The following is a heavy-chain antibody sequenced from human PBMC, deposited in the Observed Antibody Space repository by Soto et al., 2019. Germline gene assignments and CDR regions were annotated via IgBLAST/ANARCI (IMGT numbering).Heavy chain of an antibody. Sequence: PGGSLRLSCAASGFTFSSYAMHWVRQAPRKGLEWGAVMSYDGSKKYYADSVKGRFTISRDNSKNTQYLQMNSLRAGDTAVYYCARGREYYYDPCDYWGQGTLVTVSS. CDR3: ARGREYYYDPCDY. J-gene: IGHJ4*02. CDR1: GFTFSSYA. V-gene: IGHV3-30-3*01. CDR2: MSYDGSKK. D-gene: IGHD3-10*01.